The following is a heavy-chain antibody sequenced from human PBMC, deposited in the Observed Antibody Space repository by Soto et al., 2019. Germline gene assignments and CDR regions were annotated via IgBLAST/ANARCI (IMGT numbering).Heavy chain of an antibody. J-gene: IGHJ5*02. CDR2: IYYRGST. CDR3: ARVPGP. CDR1: GGSISSGGYS. D-gene: IGHD2-2*01. Sequence: QVQLQESGPGLVKPSQTLSLTCTVSGGSISSGGYSWSWIRQHPGKGLEWIGYIYYRGSTYYNPFLKSRVTISVDPSKNQFSLKLSSVTASDSAVCYCARVPGPWCQVTLVAVAS. V-gene: IGHV4-31*03.